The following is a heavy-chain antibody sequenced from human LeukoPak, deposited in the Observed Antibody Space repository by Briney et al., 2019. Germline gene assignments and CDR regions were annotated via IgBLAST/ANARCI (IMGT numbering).Heavy chain of an antibody. CDR2: ISYDGSNK. CDR1: GFTFSSYG. D-gene: IGHD6-19*01. J-gene: IGHJ4*02. Sequence: GGSLRLSCAASGFTFSSYGMHWVRQAPVKGLEWVAGISYDGSNKYYADSVKGRFTISRDNSKNTLYLQMNSLTAEDTAVYYCAKPLSGWYTQWEGVHYWGQGTLVTVSS. V-gene: IGHV3-30*18. CDR3: AKPLSGWYTQWEGVHY.